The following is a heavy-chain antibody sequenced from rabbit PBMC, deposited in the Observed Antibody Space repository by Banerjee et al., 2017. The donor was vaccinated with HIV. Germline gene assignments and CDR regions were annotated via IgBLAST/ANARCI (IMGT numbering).Heavy chain of an antibody. V-gene: IGHV1S45*01. CDR1: GFSFSSSYW. J-gene: IGHJ4*01. CDR2: IDTHSSGST. D-gene: IGHD4-1*01. CDR3: ARDLAGVIGWNFNL. Sequence: LEESGGDLVKPEGSLTLTCTASGFSFSSSYWICWVRQAPGKGLEWNACIDTHSSGSTYYANWAQGRFIISKTSSTAVTLQMTSLTAADTATYFCARDLAGVIGWNFNLWGQGTLVTVS.